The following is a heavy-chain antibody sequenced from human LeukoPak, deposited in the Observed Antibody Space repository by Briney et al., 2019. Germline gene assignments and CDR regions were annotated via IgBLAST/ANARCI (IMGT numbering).Heavy chain of an antibody. CDR3: ARVVTVDTAMVTYYYYYMDV. Sequence: SETLSLTCSVSGGSIRSTTYYWGWIRQPPGTGLEWIGSIYSGNTYYSPSLMSRVTISVDTSKNQFSLNLSSVTAADTAVYYCARVVTVDTAMVTYYYYYMDVWGKGTTVTVSS. D-gene: IGHD5-18*01. J-gene: IGHJ6*03. CDR2: IYSGNT. CDR1: GGSIRSTTYY. V-gene: IGHV4-39*07.